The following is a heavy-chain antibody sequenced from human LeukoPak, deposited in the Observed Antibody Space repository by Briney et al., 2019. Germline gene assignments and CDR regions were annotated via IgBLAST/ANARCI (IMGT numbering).Heavy chain of an antibody. J-gene: IGHJ4*02. CDR3: ARDSSDYAY. V-gene: IGHV3-53*01. D-gene: IGHD4-17*01. Sequence: GGSLRLSCAASGFTFSSYAMSWVRQAPGKGLEWVSVIYSGGSTYYADSVKGRFTISRDNSKNTLYLQMNSLRAEDTAVYYCARDSSDYAYWGQGTLVTVSS. CDR1: GFTFSSYA. CDR2: IYSGGST.